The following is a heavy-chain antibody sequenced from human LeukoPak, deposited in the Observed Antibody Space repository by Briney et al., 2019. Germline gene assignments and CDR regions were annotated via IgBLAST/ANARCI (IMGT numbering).Heavy chain of an antibody. J-gene: IGHJ3*02. CDR2: ISGSGVNT. D-gene: IGHD5-18*01. V-gene: IGHV3-23*01. CDR1: GFTFSTYV. Sequence: GGSLRLSCAASGFTFSTYVMSWVRQAPGKGLEWVSGISGSGVNTYYADSVKGRFTISRDNSKNTLYLQMNSLRADDTAVYYCAKDRAYRDAFDIWGQGTMVTVSS. CDR3: AKDRAYRDAFDI.